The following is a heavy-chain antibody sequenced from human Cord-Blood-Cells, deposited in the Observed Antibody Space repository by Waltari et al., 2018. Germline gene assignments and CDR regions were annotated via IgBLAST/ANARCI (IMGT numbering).Heavy chain of an antibody. CDR1: GYTFIGYY. Sequence: QVQLVQSGAEVKKPGASVKVSCKASGYTFIGYYMHWVRPAPGQGLEWMGRINPNSGGTNYAQKFQGRVTMTRDTSISTAYMELSRLRSDDTAVYYCARGRSKLGSPFDYWGQGTLVTVSS. D-gene: IGHD6-13*01. CDR3: ARGRSKLGSPFDY. J-gene: IGHJ4*02. CDR2: INPNSGGT. V-gene: IGHV1-2*06.